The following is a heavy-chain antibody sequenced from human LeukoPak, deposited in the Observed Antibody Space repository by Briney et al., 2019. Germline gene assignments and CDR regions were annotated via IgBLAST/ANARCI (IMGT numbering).Heavy chain of an antibody. J-gene: IGHJ4*02. V-gene: IGHV3-30-3*01. CDR1: GFTFSSHA. CDR2: ISYDGSNK. Sequence: GGSLRLSCAASGFTFSSHAMHWVRQAPGKGLEWVAVISYDGSNKYYADSVKGRFTISRDNSKNTLYLQMNSLRAEDTAVYYCAKARLFDYWGQGTLVTVSS. CDR3: AKARLFDY.